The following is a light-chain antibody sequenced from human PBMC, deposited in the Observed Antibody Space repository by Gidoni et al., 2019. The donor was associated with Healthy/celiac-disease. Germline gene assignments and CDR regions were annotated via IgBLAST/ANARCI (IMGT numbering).Light chain of an antibody. J-gene: IGKJ4*01. CDR3: QQYNNWPPVT. Sequence: SQSVSSNLAWYQQKPGQAPRLLIYGASTRATGIPARFSGSGPGTEFTLTISSLQSEDFAVYYCQQYNNWPPVTFGGGTKVEIK. V-gene: IGKV3-15*01. CDR2: GAS. CDR1: QSVSSN.